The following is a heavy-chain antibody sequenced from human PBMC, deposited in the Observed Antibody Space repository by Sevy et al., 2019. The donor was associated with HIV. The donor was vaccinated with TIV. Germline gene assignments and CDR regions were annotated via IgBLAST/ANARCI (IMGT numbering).Heavy chain of an antibody. CDR3: AREGCTKPHDY. J-gene: IGHJ4*02. V-gene: IGHV3-23*01. D-gene: IGHD2-8*01. CDR2: LSFGCGEI. CDR1: GFTFSKYS. Sequence: GGSARLSCAASGFTFSKYSMSWVRQPPGKGLEWVSTLSFGCGEINYADSVKGRFTISRDNSKSSVYLQMNNLRPEDTAVYYCAREGCTKPHDYWGQGTLVTVSS.